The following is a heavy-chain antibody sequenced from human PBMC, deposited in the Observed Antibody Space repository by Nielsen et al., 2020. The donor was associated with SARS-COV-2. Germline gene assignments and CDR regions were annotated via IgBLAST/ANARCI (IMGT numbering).Heavy chain of an antibody. J-gene: IGHJ4*02. CDR1: GGSFSGYY. V-gene: IGHV4-34*01. D-gene: IGHD6-13*01. Sequence: SETLSLTCAVYGGSFSGYYGSWIRQPQGKGLEWIGEKNHSGSTNYNPSLKRRGTISLDTSKNQFSLMLRSVTAADTALYYCARVVRKGAAAGNYFDYWGQGTLVTVSS. CDR3: ARVVRKGAAAGNYFDY. CDR2: KNHSGST.